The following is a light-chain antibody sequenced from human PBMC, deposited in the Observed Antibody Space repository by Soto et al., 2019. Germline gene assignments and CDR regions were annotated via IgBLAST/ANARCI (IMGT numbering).Light chain of an antibody. Sequence: DIVMTQSPDSLIVSLGERATINCKSSQGVLYSSNNKNYLAWYQQKPGQPPKLLIYWASTRESGVPDRFSGSGSGTDFTLTISSLQAEDVAVYYCQQYYRTPLTFGQGTKVEIK. V-gene: IGKV4-1*01. CDR1: QGVLYSSNNKNY. CDR3: QQYYRTPLT. J-gene: IGKJ1*01. CDR2: WAS.